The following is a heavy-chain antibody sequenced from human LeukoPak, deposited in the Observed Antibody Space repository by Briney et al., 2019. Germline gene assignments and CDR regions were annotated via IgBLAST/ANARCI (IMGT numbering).Heavy chain of an antibody. J-gene: IGHJ6*03. D-gene: IGHD3-16*01. CDR2: ISSSSSYI. Sequence: GGSLRLSCAASGFTFSSYSMNWVRHAPGKGLEWVSSISSSSSYIYYADSVKGRFTISRDNAKNSLYLQMNSLRAEDTAVYYCARVGDYYYMDVWAKGTTVTVSS. CDR1: GFTFSSYS. V-gene: IGHV3-21*01. CDR3: ARVGDYYYMDV.